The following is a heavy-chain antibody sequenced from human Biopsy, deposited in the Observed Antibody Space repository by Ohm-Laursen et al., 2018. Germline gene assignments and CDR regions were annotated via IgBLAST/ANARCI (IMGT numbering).Heavy chain of an antibody. Sequence: SPRLSCTASGFTFATYGMSWVRQAPGKGLEWVSGISSSGNSTYYAGSVKGRFTISRDNSKNTLYLQLNSLRVDDTAVYYCVKDRRTMRIWYFDLWGRGTLVTVSS. CDR1: GFTFATYG. CDR2: ISSSGNST. D-gene: IGHD4/OR15-4a*01. V-gene: IGHV3-23*01. CDR3: VKDRRTMRIWYFDL. J-gene: IGHJ2*01.